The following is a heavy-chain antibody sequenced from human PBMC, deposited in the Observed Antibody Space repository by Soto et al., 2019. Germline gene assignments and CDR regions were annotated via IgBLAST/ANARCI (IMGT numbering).Heavy chain of an antibody. CDR3: ARGRYGDY. D-gene: IGHD1-1*01. V-gene: IGHV1-18*01. Sequence: QVHLVQSGAEVKQPGASVKVSCKGSGYGFTTYGITWVRQAPGQGLEWMAWISAHNGNTNYAQKLQGRVTVTRDTSTSTAYMELRSLRSDDTAVYCCARGRYGDYWGQGALVTVSS. J-gene: IGHJ4*02. CDR2: ISAHNGNT. CDR1: GYGFTTYG.